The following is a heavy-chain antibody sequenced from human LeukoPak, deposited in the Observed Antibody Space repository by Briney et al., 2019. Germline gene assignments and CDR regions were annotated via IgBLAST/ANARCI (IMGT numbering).Heavy chain of an antibody. CDR1: GFTFSSYW. CDR2: IKQDRSEK. Sequence: GGSLRLSCAASGFTFSSYWMSWVRQAPGKGLEWVANIKQDRSEKYYVDSVKGRFTISRDNAKNSLYLQMNSLRAEDTAVYYCARSRNDYYYYYGMDVWGQGTTVTVSS. V-gene: IGHV3-7*01. J-gene: IGHJ6*02. CDR3: ARSRNDYYYYYGMDV.